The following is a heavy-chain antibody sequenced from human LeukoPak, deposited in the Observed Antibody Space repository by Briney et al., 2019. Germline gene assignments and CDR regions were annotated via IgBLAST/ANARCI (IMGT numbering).Heavy chain of an antibody. CDR1: GVTFSSFT. V-gene: IGHV3-48*04. D-gene: IGHD4/OR15-4a*01. CDR3: ARGRVLSVARALDY. CDR2: ISGTTNTI. Sequence: GGSLRLSCAASGVTFSSFTMSWVRQAPGKGLEWVSSISGTTNTIYYADSVKGRFTISRDNANNSLSLQMSSLRPEDTAVYFCARGRVLSVARALDYWGQGTLVTVSS. J-gene: IGHJ4*02.